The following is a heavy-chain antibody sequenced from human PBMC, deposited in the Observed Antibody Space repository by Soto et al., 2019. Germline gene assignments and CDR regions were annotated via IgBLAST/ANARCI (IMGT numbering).Heavy chain of an antibody. D-gene: IGHD3-10*01. CDR3: ARDRVVRGSFYYYYGMDV. J-gene: IGHJ6*02. V-gene: IGHV1-18*04. Sequence: GASVKVSCKASGYTFTSCGISWVRQAPGQGREWMGWISAYNGNTNYAQKLQGRVTMTTDTSTSTAYMELRSLRSDDTAVYYCARDRVVRGSFYYYYGMDVWGQGXTGTVS. CDR2: ISAYNGNT. CDR1: GYTFTSCG.